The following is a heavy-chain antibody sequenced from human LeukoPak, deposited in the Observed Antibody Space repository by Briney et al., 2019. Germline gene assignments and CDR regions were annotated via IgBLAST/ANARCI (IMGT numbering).Heavy chain of an antibody. D-gene: IGHD6-19*01. CDR3: ARTYSSSFLHIAVAGTEYFQH. J-gene: IGHJ1*01. CDR1: GYTFTGYY. V-gene: IGHV1-2*02. Sequence: ASVEVSCKASGYTFTGYYMHWVRQAPGQGLEWMGWINPNSGGTNYARKFQGRVTMTRDTSISTAYMELSRLRSDDTAVYYCARTYSSSFLHIAVAGTEYFQHWGQGTLVTVSS. CDR2: INPNSGGT.